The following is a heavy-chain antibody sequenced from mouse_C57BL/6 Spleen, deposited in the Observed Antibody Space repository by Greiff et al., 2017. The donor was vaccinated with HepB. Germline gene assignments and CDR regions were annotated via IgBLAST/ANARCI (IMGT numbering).Heavy chain of an antibody. V-gene: IGHV5-17*01. CDR2: ISSGSSTI. CDR3: ARGGYDPFAY. J-gene: IGHJ3*01. D-gene: IGHD2-2*01. Sequence: DVMLVESGGGLVKPGGSLKLSCAASGFTFSDYGMHWVRQAPEKGLEWVAYISSGSSTIYYADTVKGRVTISRDNAKNTLFLQMTSLRSEDTAMYYCARGGYDPFAYWGQGTLVTVSA. CDR1: GFTFSDYG.